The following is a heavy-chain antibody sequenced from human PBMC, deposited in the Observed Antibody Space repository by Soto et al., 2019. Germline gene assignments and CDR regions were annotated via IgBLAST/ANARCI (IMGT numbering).Heavy chain of an antibody. V-gene: IGHV1-2*02. D-gene: IGHD2-21*01. J-gene: IGHJ4*02. Sequence: ASVKVSCKASGYTFTGYYMHWVRQAPGQGLEWMGWINPNSGDSNYAQKFQGRVTMTRDTSISTAYMELSRLRSDDAAVYYCARSPGGGDEVYFDYWGQGTLVTVSS. CDR1: GYTFTGYY. CDR3: ARSPGGGDEVYFDY. CDR2: INPNSGDS.